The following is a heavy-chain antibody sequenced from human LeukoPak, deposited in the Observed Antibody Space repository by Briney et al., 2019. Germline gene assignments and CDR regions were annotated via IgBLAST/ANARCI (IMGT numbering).Heavy chain of an antibody. CDR1: GYSISSGYY. CDR3: ARVEQLDLVY. Sequence: SETLSLTCTVSGYSISSGYYWGWIRQPPGKGLEWIGSIYHSGSTYYNPSLKSRVTISVDTSKNQFSLKLSSVTAADTAVYYCARVEQLDLVYWGQGTLVTVSS. CDR2: IYHSGST. J-gene: IGHJ4*02. V-gene: IGHV4-38-2*02. D-gene: IGHD6-6*01.